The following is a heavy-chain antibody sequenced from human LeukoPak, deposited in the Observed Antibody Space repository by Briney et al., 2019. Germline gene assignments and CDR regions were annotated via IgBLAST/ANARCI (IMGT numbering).Heavy chain of an antibody. Sequence: RGSLRLSCAASGFRFSDYAMNWVRQAPGKGLEWVSAIRGRGGDTYYANSVKGRFTISRDNSRNTLSLQMNSLRAEDTAVYYCAREGIVASFRLGYFDYWGQGTLVTVSS. J-gene: IGHJ4*02. CDR2: IRGRGGDT. CDR1: GFRFSDYA. V-gene: IGHV3-23*01. D-gene: IGHD5-12*01. CDR3: AREGIVASFRLGYFDY.